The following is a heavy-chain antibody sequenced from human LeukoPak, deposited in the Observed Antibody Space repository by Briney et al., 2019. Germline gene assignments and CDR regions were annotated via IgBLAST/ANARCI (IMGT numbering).Heavy chain of an antibody. V-gene: IGHV3-21*01. J-gene: IGHJ4*02. D-gene: IGHD6-6*01. Sequence: GGSLRLSCAASGFTFSSYSTNWVRQAPGKGLEWVSSISSSSSYIYYADSVKGRFTISRDNAKNSLYLQMNSLRAEDTAVYYCARDSSIAAHSFDYWGQGTLVTVSS. CDR2: ISSSSSYI. CDR1: GFTFSSYS. CDR3: ARDSSIAAHSFDY.